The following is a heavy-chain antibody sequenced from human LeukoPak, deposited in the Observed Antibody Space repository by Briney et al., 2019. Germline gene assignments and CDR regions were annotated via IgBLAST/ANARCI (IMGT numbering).Heavy chain of an antibody. J-gene: IGHJ4*02. CDR2: IYSGGST. Sequence: SGGSLRLSCAASGFTVSSNYMSWVRQAPGKGLEWVSVIYSGGSTYYADSVKGRFTISRDNSKNTLYLQMNSLRAEDTAVYYCARGDKYSYGLDLYFDYWGQGILVTVSS. CDR1: GFTVSSNY. V-gene: IGHV3-53*01. CDR3: ARGDKYSYGLDLYFDY. D-gene: IGHD5-18*01.